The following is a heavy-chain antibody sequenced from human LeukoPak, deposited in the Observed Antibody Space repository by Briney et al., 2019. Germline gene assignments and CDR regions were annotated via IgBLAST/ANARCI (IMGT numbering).Heavy chain of an antibody. Sequence: SVKVSCKASGGTFSSYAISWVRQAPGQGLEWMGRIIPIFGTANYAQKFQGRVTITTDESTSTAYMELSSLRSEDTAVYYCTRSIRSGYYLDYWGQGTLVTVSS. J-gene: IGHJ4*02. CDR1: GGTFSSYA. CDR2: IIPIFGTA. CDR3: TRSIRSGYYLDY. D-gene: IGHD3-22*01. V-gene: IGHV1-69*05.